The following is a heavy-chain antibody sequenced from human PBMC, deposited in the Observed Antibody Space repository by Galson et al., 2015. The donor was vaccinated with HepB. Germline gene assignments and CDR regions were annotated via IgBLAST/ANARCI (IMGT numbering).Heavy chain of an antibody. Sequence: SLRLSCAASGFTFSDYYMSWIRQAPGKGLEWVSYISSSSSYTNYADSVKGRFTISRDNAKNSLYLQMNSLRAEDTAVYYCARGHYDYVWGSYREYYFDYWGQGTLVTVSS. V-gene: IGHV3-11*05. D-gene: IGHD3-16*02. J-gene: IGHJ4*02. CDR2: ISSSSSYT. CDR1: GFTFSDYY. CDR3: ARGHYDYVWGSYREYYFDY.